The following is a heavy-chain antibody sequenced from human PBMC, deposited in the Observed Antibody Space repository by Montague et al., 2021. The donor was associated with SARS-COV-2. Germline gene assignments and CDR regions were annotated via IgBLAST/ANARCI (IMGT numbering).Heavy chain of an antibody. CDR3: ASSYYYGSGTYVYNYYMDV. D-gene: IGHD3-10*01. CDR2: ISYSGRT. Sequence: SETLSLTCTVSGGSVSSSPYYWGCIRQPPGRGLEWVGSISYSGRTXFXXXXKXRLTISVDSSENQFSLRLSSVTAADTAVYYCASSYYYGSGTYVYNYYMDVWGKGTTVTVSS. V-gene: IGHV4-39*01. J-gene: IGHJ6*03. CDR1: GGSVSSSPYY.